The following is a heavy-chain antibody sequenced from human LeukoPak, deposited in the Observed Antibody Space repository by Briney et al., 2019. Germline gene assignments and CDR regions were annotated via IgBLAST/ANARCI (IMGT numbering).Heavy chain of an antibody. D-gene: IGHD6-19*01. CDR3: ARDNARAVAGTSFDY. Sequence: PSRTLSLTCTVSGGSISSGGYYWSWIRQHPGKGLEWIGYIYYSGSTYYNPSLKSRVTISVDTSKNQFSLKLSSVTAADTAVCYCARDNARAVAGTSFDYWGQGTLVTVSS. CDR2: IYYSGST. CDR1: GGSISSGGYY. V-gene: IGHV4-31*03. J-gene: IGHJ4*02.